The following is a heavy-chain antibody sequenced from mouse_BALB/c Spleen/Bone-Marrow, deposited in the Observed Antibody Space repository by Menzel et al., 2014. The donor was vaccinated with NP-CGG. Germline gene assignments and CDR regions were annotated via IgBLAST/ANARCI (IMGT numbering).Heavy chain of an antibody. CDR3: ARERDGYFRDAMDY. CDR2: ISNLAYSI. D-gene: IGHD2-3*01. CDR1: GFNFSDYG. J-gene: IGHJ4*01. Sequence: EVQLVESGGGVVQPGGSRKLSCAASGFNFSDYGMAWVRLAPGKGPEWVAFISNLAYSIYYADTVTGRFTISRENAKNTLYLEMSSLKSEDTAMYYCARERDGYFRDAMDYWGQGTSVTVSS. V-gene: IGHV5-15*02.